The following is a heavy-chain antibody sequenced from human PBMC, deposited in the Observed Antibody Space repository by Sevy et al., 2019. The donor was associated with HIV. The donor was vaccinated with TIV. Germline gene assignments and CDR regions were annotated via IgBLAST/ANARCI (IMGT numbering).Heavy chain of an antibody. D-gene: IGHD2-8*01. CDR2: LAFGCGEI. CDR1: GFTFSKYS. CDR3: AREGCTKPHDY. J-gene: IGHJ4*02. Sequence: GGSLRLSCAASGFTFSKYSMSWVRQPPGKGLEWVSTLAFGCGEIKYADSVKGRFTISRDNSKSSVYLQMNNLRPEDTDVYYCAREGCTKPHDYWCQGTLVTVSS. V-gene: IGHV3-23*01.